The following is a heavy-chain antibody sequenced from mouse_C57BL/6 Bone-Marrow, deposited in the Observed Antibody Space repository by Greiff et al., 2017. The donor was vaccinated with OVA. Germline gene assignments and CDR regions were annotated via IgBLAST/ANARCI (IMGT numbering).Heavy chain of an antibody. CDR3: ARGLYSNYWYFDV. J-gene: IGHJ1*03. CDR1: GYTFTSYW. V-gene: IGHV1-69*01. Sequence: QVQLQQPGAELVMPGASVKLSCKASGYTFTSYWMHWVKQRPGQGLEWIGEIDPSDSYTNNNQKFKGKSTLTVDKSSSAAYMQLSSLTSEDSAVYYCARGLYSNYWYFDVWGTGTTVTVSS. D-gene: IGHD2-5*01. CDR2: IDPSDSYT.